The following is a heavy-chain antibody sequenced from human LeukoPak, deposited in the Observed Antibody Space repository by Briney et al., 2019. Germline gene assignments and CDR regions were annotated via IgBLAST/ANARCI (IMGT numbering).Heavy chain of an antibody. CDR2: INPNSGGT. J-gene: IGHJ6*03. CDR3: ARDVLNSSWAYYYYMDV. D-gene: IGHD6-13*01. CDR1: GYTFTSYY. Sequence: APVKVSCKASGYTFTSYYMHWVRQAPGQGLEWMGWINPNSGGTNYAQKFQGRVTMTRDTSISTAYMELSRLRSDDTAVYYCARDVLNSSWAYYYYMDVWGKGTTVTVSS. V-gene: IGHV1-2*02.